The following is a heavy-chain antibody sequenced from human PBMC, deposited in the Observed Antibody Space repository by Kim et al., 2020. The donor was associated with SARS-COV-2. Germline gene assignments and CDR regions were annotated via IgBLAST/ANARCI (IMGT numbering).Heavy chain of an antibody. D-gene: IGHD3-22*01. CDR1: GGSFSGYY. CDR2: INHSGST. Sequence: SETLSLTCAVYGGSFSGYYWSWIRQPPGKGLEWIGEINHSGSTNYNPSLKRRATISVDTSKNQFSLKLSSVTAADTAVYYCAIVATFGSSGYQRAFDYWGQGTLVTVAS. J-gene: IGHJ4*02. CDR3: AIVATFGSSGYQRAFDY. V-gene: IGHV4-34*01.